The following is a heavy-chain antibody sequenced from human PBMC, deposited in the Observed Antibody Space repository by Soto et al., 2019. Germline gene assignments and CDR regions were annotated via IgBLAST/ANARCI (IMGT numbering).Heavy chain of an antibody. J-gene: IGHJ4*02. CDR3: AREGGDIVQMVYALPWY. CDR1: GYTFTDYY. CDR2: INPNSGAT. D-gene: IGHD2-8*01. V-gene: IGHV1-2*02. Sequence: ASVKVSCKASGYTFTDYYMHWVRQAPGQGLEWMGWINPNSGATSYAQRFQGRVTMTRDTSISTAYMELSRLTSDDTAVYYCAREGGDIVQMVYALPWYWGQGTLVTVSS.